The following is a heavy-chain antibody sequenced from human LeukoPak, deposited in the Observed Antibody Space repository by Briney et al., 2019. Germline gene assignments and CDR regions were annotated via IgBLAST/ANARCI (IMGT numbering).Heavy chain of an antibody. D-gene: IGHD3-22*01. CDR1: GFTFSSYS. J-gene: IGHJ6*03. CDR2: ISSNSSYI. Sequence: PGGSLRLSCAASGFTFSSYSMNWVRQAPGKGLEWVSAISSNSSYIYFADSVKGRFTISRDNAKNSLYLQMNSLRAEDTAVYYCARDSLDYYDSRGYAYYYYMDVWGKGTTVTVSS. CDR3: ARDSLDYYDSRGYAYYYYMDV. V-gene: IGHV3-21*01.